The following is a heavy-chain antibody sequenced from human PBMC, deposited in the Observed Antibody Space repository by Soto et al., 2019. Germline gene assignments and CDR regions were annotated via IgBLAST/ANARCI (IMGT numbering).Heavy chain of an antibody. CDR2: IYYSGRT. CDR3: VVGLEGVVGGELDY. J-gene: IGHJ4*02. Sequence: QMQLQESGPGLVKPSQTLSLTCTVSGGSIRSEGHYWTWIRQLPGQGLEWIGYIYYSGRTYYSPSLQCRLHTSVDTSQQLFSLRLTSWTAADTAVYYCVVGLEGVVGGELDYWGQGALVTVSS. D-gene: IGHD2-15*01. V-gene: IGHV4-31*03. CDR1: GGSIRSEGHY.